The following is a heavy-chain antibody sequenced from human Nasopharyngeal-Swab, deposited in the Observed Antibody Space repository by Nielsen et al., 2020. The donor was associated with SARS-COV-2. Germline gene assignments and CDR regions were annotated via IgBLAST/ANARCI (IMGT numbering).Heavy chain of an antibody. D-gene: IGHD3-10*01. CDR2: ISGSGGST. Sequence: VRQAPGKGLEWVSAISGSGGSTYYADSVKGRFTISRDNAKNSLYLQMNSLRAEDTAVYYCARAGITMVRAFDYWGQGTLVTVSS. V-gene: IGHV3-23*01. CDR3: ARAGITMVRAFDY. J-gene: IGHJ4*02.